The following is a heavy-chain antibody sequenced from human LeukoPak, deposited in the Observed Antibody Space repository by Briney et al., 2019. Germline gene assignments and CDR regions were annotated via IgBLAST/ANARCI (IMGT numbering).Heavy chain of an antibody. CDR1: GFTFSRYS. J-gene: IGHJ4*02. V-gene: IGHV3-21*01. CDR2: ISSGSSYV. Sequence: GGSLRLSCAVSGFTFSRYSMNWVRRAPGKGLQWVSSISSGSSYVYYSDSVKGRFTISRDNAKNSLHLQMNSLRAEDTAVYYCARDGGSSWYFDYWGQGTLATVSS. D-gene: IGHD6-13*01. CDR3: ARDGGSSWYFDY.